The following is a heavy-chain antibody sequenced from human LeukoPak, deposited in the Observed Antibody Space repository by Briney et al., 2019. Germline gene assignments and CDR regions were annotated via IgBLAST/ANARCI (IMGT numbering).Heavy chain of an antibody. CDR3: ARHRDSSALEAFDI. CDR1: GGSISSFY. Sequence: PSETLSLACTVSGGSISSFYWSWIRQPPGKGLGWIGCVSYSGTTNYNPSLRSRVTLSVDTSKSHFSLKLSSVTAADTAVYYCARHRDSSALEAFDIWGQGTLVTVSS. CDR2: VSYSGTT. V-gene: IGHV4-59*08. J-gene: IGHJ3*02. D-gene: IGHD3-22*01.